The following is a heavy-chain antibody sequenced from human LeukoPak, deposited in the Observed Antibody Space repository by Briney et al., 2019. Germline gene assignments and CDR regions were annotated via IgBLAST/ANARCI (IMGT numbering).Heavy chain of an antibody. CDR2: FNLSGGT. D-gene: IGHD3-3*01. Sequence: SETLSLTCAVHGGSSRGYYWSRIPQPPGKGLGWSWEFNLSGGTNYTPSPQRRVTTSADTTKKQFSLNFRSATAPRTTLYCCAERRVMIFRPTYYMDVWGKGTPVTISS. CDR3: AERRVMIFRPTYYMDV. J-gene: IGHJ6*03. V-gene: IGHV4-34*01. CDR1: GGSSRGYY.